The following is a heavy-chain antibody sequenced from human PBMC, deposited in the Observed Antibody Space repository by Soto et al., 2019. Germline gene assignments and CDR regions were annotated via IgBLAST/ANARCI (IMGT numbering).Heavy chain of an antibody. CDR1: GGTFSTYT. CDR2: IIPIIGII. J-gene: IGHJ5*02. V-gene: IGHV1-69*08. CDR3: AGDPDSHYNDSHASSYP. D-gene: IGHD3-22*01. Sequence: QVQLVQSGAEVKKPGSSVKVSCKASGGTFSTYTITWVRQAPGQGLEWMGRIIPIIGIINYAQKFQGRVTITADKFTGKAYMELTRLRYDDTAVYYCAGDPDSHYNDSHASSYPWGQGTLVTVSS.